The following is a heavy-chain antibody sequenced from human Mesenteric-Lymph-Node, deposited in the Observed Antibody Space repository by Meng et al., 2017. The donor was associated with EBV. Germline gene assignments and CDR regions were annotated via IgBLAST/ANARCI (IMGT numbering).Heavy chain of an antibody. CDR2: ITYNGGT. D-gene: IGHD5-24*01. CDR1: GDSMRGYF. Sequence: QVQLQEAGPGLVKPSETLSLSCTVSGDSMRGYFWSWIRQPPGKGLEWIGYITYNGGTNYNPILKSRVTIPVDTSENLFSLKLTSVTAADTAVYYCARGQTVTIFSPFDYWGQGTLVTVSS. V-gene: IGHV4-59*01. CDR3: ARGQTVTIFSPFDY. J-gene: IGHJ4*02.